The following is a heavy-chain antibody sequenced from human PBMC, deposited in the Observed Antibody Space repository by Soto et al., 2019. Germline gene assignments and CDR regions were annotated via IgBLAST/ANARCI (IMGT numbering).Heavy chain of an antibody. CDR1: GYTFTSYG. CDR3: ARDTAILRFLEWYETPNWFDP. J-gene: IGHJ5*02. Sequence: GASVKVSCKASGYTFTSYGISWVRQAPGQGLEWMGWISAYNGNTNYAQKLQGRVTMTTDTSTSTAYMELRSLRSDDTAVYYCARDTAILRFLEWYETPNWFDPWGQGTLVTVSS. D-gene: IGHD3-3*01. CDR2: ISAYNGNT. V-gene: IGHV1-18*01.